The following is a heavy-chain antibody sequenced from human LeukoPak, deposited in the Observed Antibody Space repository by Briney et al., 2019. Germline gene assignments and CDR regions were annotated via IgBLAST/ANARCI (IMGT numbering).Heavy chain of an antibody. V-gene: IGHV4-59*08. CDR3: ARHSGAGTGFVY. Sequence: PSETLSLTCAVSGASTSSHYWRWIRQSPGKGLEWIGYIYYSGSTNYNPSLKSRLTISIDTSKNQFSLKLSSVTAADTAVYYCARHSGAGTGFVYWGQGTLVTVSS. CDR1: GASTSSHY. CDR2: IYYSGST. D-gene: IGHD6-19*01. J-gene: IGHJ4*02.